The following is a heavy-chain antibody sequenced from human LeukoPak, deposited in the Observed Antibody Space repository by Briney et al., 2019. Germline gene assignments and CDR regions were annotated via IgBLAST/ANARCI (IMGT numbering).Heavy chain of an antibody. D-gene: IGHD3-22*01. CDR1: GFTFGSYG. CDR2: ITPNADRA. CDR3: AIMHGYYDGSGYWVQ. J-gene: IGHJ1*01. Sequence: GGSLRLSCAASGFTFGSYGMSWVRQARGKGLEWVSFITPNADRASYADSVKGRFTISRDNPTNTLYMQMNSVRDEDTAVYYCAIMHGYYDGSGYWVQWGQGTLVTVSS. V-gene: IGHV3-23*01.